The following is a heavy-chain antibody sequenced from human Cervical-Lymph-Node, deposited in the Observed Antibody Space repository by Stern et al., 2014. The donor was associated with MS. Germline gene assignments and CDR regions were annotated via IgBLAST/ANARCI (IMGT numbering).Heavy chain of an antibody. CDR1: GFTFSSSS. D-gene: IGHD4-23*01. Sequence: EVQLVESGGGLVKPGGSLRLSCAASGFTFSSSSMNWVRQAPGKGLEWVASISSGGSYIYYADSLKGRFTISRDNAKNSLYLQMNSLRAEDTAVYYCARGRGGNYRYYFDYWGQGTLVTVSS. CDR2: ISSGGSYI. CDR3: ARGRGGNYRYYFDY. V-gene: IGHV3-21*01. J-gene: IGHJ4*02.